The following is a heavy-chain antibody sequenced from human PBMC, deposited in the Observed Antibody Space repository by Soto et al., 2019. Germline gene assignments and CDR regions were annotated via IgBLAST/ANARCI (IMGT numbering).Heavy chain of an antibody. CDR2: IWYDGSNK. D-gene: IGHD3-22*01. CDR3: ARESEYYYDSSGYYYVPFIDY. Sequence: GGSLRLSCAASGFTFSSYGMHWVRQAPGKGLEWVAVIWYDGSNKYYADSVKGRFTISRDNSKNTLYLQMNSLRAEDTAVYYCARESEYYYDSSGYYYVPFIDYWGQGTLVTVSS. V-gene: IGHV3-33*01. J-gene: IGHJ4*02. CDR1: GFTFSSYG.